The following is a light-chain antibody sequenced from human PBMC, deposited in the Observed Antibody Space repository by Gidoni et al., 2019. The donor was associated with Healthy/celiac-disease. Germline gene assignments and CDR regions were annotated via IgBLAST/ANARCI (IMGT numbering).Light chain of an antibody. J-gene: IGKJ4*01. Sequence: EIALWQSPGTLSLPPGERATLSCRASQSVSSSYLAWYQQKPGQAPRLLIYGASSRATGIPDRFSGSGSGTDFTLTISRLEPEDFAVYYCQQYGSSPFLTFGGGTKVEIK. CDR2: GAS. CDR1: QSVSSSY. V-gene: IGKV3-20*01. CDR3: QQYGSSPFLT.